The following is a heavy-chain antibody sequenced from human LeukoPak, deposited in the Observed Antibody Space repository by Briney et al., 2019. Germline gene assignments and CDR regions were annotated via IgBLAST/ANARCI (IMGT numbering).Heavy chain of an antibody. Sequence: GGSLRLSCAGSGFIFNNYAMHWVRQPPGKGLEWVSGISWNSGSIDYADSVKGRFTISRDNAKNSLYLQMNSLRAEDTSVYYCARAFAFYYHGMDVWGQGTTVTVSS. CDR1: GFIFNNYA. J-gene: IGHJ6*02. CDR3: ARAFAFYYHGMDV. D-gene: IGHD3-10*01. CDR2: ISWNSGSI. V-gene: IGHV3-9*01.